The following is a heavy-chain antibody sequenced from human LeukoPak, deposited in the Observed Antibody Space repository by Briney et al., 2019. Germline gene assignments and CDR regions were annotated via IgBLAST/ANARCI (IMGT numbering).Heavy chain of an antibody. CDR1: GGSISSSSYY. D-gene: IGHD2-15*01. J-gene: IGHJ4*02. V-gene: IGHV4-39*01. Sequence: PSETPSLTCTVSGGSISSSSYYWGWIRQPPGKGLEWIGSIYYSGSTYYNPSPKSRVTISVDTSENQFSLKLSSVTAADTAVYYCARLGYCSGGSCYSLPPDYWGQGTLVTVSS. CDR3: ARLGYCSGGSCYSLPPDY. CDR2: IYYSGST.